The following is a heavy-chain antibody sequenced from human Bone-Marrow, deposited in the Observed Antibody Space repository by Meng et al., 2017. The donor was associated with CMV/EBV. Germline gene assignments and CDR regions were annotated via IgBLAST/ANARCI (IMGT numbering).Heavy chain of an antibody. Sequence: GESLKISCAASGFTFSSYSMNWVRQAPGKGLEWVSSISSSSSYIYYADSVKGRFTISRDNAKNSLYLQMNRLSAEDTALYYCARAYSTDYSSSWYGALAYYYYYYGMDVWGQGTTVTVSS. V-gene: IGHV3-21*04. CDR1: GFTFSSYS. CDR2: ISSSSSYI. D-gene: IGHD6-13*01. J-gene: IGHJ6*02. CDR3: ARAYSTDYSSSWYGALAYYYYYYGMDV.